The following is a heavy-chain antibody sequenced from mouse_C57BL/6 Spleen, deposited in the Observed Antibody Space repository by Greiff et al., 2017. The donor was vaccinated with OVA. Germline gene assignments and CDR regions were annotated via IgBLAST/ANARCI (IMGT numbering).Heavy chain of an antibody. D-gene: IGHD1-1*01. CDR1: GYAFTNYL. J-gene: IGHJ4*01. V-gene: IGHV1-54*01. CDR3: ARRTVVDAMDY. CDR2: INPGSGGT. Sequence: VQLQQSGAELVRPGTSVKVSCKASGYAFTNYLIEWVKQRPGQGLEWIGVINPGSGGTNYNEKFKGKATLTADKSSSTAYMQLSSLTSEDSAVYFCARRTVVDAMDYWGQGTSVTVSS.